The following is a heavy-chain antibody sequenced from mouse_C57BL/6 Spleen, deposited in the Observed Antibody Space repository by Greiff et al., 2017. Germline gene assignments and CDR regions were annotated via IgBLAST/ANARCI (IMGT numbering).Heavy chain of an antibody. Sequence: EVKLMESGGGLVKPGGSLKLSCAASGFTFSDYGMHWVRQAPEKGLEWVAYISSGSSTIYYADTVQGRFTISRDNAKNTLFLQMTSLRSEDTAMYYCARESYSNHWYFGVWGTGTTVTVSS. D-gene: IGHD2-5*01. CDR3: ARESYSNHWYFGV. CDR2: ISSGSSTI. V-gene: IGHV5-17*01. J-gene: IGHJ1*03. CDR1: GFTFSDYG.